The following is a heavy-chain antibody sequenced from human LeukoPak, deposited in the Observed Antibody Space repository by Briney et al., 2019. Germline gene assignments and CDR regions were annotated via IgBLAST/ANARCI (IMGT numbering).Heavy chain of an antibody. CDR1: GYTFTGYY. CDR3: ATDEGIAAAGTLAG. D-gene: IGHD6-13*01. CDR2: INPNSGGT. Sequence: GASVKVSCKASGYTFTGYYMHWVRQAPGQGLEWMGWINPNSGGTNYAQKFQGRVTMTRDTSISTAYMELSSLRSEDTAVYYCATDEGIAAAGTLAGWGQGTLVTVSS. V-gene: IGHV1-2*02. J-gene: IGHJ4*02.